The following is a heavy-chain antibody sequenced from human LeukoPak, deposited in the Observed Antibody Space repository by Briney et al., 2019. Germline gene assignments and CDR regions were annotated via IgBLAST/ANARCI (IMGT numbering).Heavy chain of an antibody. Sequence: SETLSLTCTVSGGSISSSSYYWGWIRQPPGKGLEWIGSIYYSGSTYYNPSLKSRVTISVDTSKNQFSLKLSSVTAADTAVYYCARHGDISTGYPPLYWGQGTLVTVSS. CDR3: ARHGDISTGYPPLY. CDR1: GGSISSSSYY. J-gene: IGHJ4*02. CDR2: IYYSGST. D-gene: IGHD3-9*01. V-gene: IGHV4-39*01.